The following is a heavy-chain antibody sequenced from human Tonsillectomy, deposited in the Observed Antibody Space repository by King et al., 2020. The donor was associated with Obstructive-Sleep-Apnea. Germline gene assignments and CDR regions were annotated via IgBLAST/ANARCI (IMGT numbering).Heavy chain of an antibody. CDR1: GFTFSSYA. CDR3: AICLGYCSGTLSDPFDY. D-gene: IGHD2-15*01. Sequence: VQLVESGGGLVQPGGSLRLSCAASGFTFSSYAMSWVRQAPGKGLEWVSAISGSGGSTYYADSVKGRFTISRDNSKNTLYLQMNSLRAEDTAVYYCAICLGYCSGTLSDPFDYWGQGTLVTVSS. CDR2: ISGSGGST. V-gene: IGHV3-23*04. J-gene: IGHJ4*02.